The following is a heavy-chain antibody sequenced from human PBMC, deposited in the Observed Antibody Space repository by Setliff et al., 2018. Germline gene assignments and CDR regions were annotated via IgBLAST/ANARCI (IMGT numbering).Heavy chain of an antibody. CDR2: IYTSGST. V-gene: IGHV4-61*09. CDR1: GGSISSGSYY. D-gene: IGHD1-7*01. Sequence: PSETLSLTCTVSGGSISSGSYYWSWIRQPAGKGLEWIGHIYTSGSTTYNPSLKSGVTRTVDTSKNQLSLDLTSVTAADTAVYYCSRNWHWGFDPWGRGALVTVSS. CDR3: SRNWHWGFDP. J-gene: IGHJ5*02.